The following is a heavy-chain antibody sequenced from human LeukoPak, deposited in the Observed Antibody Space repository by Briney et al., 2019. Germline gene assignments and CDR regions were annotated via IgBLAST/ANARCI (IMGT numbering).Heavy chain of an antibody. J-gene: IGHJ5*02. CDR3: ARDNSIHLRKGTTDSKGFDP. Sequence: ASVKVSCKASGYTFTSYAMNWVRQAPGQGLEWMRWINTNTGNATYAQGFTGRFVFSLDTSVSTAYLQISSLKAEDTAVYYCARDNSIHLRKGTTDSKGFDPWGQGTLVTVSS. CDR1: GYTFTSYA. CDR2: INTNTGNA. D-gene: IGHD4-11*01. V-gene: IGHV7-4-1*02.